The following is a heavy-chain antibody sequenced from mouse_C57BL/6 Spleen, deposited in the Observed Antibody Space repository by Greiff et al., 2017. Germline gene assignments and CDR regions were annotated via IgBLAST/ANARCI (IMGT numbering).Heavy chain of an antibody. CDR1: GYTFTEYT. CDR2: FYPGSGSI. CDR3: ARHEDPLYDYGSYFDY. V-gene: IGHV1-62-2*01. D-gene: IGHD1-1*01. J-gene: IGHJ2*01. Sequence: VQLQQSGAELVKPGASVKLSCKASGYTFTEYTIHWVKQRSGQGLEWIGWFYPGSGSIKYNEKFKDKATLTADKSSSTVYMELSRLTSEDSAVYFCARHEDPLYDYGSYFDYWGQGTTLTGSS.